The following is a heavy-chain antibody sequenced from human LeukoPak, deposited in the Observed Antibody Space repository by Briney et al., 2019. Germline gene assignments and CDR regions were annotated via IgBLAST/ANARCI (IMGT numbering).Heavy chain of an antibody. CDR1: GFTFSSYG. J-gene: IGHJ4*02. Sequence: GGSLRLSCAASGFTFSSYGMHWVRQAPGKGLEWMAFIRYDGSNKYYADSVKGRFTISRDNSKNTLYLQMNSLRAEDTAVYYCAKGGYGDYASFDYWGQGTLVTVSS. CDR2: IRYDGSNK. CDR3: AKGGYGDYASFDY. D-gene: IGHD4-17*01. V-gene: IGHV3-30*02.